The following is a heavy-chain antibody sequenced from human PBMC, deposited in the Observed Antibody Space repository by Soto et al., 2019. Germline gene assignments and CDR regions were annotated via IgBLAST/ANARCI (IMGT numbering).Heavy chain of an antibody. CDR1: GGTFNTYT. Sequence: SVKVSCKASGGTFNTYTVNWVRQAPGQGLEWMGGIIPMFRTTAYAQKFQDRVTITADESTSTAYMELSSLRSEDTAVYYCARATKRYYYDNSSHEDPLDHWGQGTLVTVSS. D-gene: IGHD3-22*01. CDR2: IIPMFRTT. CDR3: ARATKRYYYDNSSHEDPLDH. J-gene: IGHJ4*02. V-gene: IGHV1-69*13.